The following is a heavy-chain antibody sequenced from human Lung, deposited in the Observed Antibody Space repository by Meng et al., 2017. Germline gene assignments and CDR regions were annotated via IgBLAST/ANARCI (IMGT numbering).Heavy chain of an antibody. CDR1: GGSFIDYY. J-gene: IGHJ4*02. CDR3: ARGPTTMAHDFDY. D-gene: IGHD4-11*01. CDR2: INHSGST. V-gene: IGHV4-34*01. Sequence: QGRRKQGGGWLLKPSASLSPPCSVSGGSFIDYYWSWIRPPPGKGLEWIGEINHSGSTNYNPSLESRATISVDTSQNNLSLKLSSVTAADSAVYYCARGPTTMAHDFDYWGQGTLVTVSS.